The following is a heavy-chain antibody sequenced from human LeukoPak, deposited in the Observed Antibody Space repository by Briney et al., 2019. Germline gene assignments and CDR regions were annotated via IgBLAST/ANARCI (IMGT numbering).Heavy chain of an antibody. V-gene: IGHV3-48*03. J-gene: IGHJ4*02. CDR3: ARGEDYGTNSFDY. D-gene: IGHD4-17*01. CDR2: ITTSGRTI. CDR1: GFTFSSYE. Sequence: PGGSLRLSCAASGFTFSSYEMNWVRQAPGKGLEWVSYITTSGRTIYYADSVKGRLTISRDNAKNSLYLQMNSLRAEDTAVYYCARGEDYGTNSFDYWGQGTLVTVSS.